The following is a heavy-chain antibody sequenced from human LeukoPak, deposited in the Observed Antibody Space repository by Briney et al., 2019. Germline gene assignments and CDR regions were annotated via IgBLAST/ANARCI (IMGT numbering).Heavy chain of an antibody. CDR1: GYTFTSYY. D-gene: IGHD3-22*01. V-gene: IGHV1-18*04. J-gene: IGHJ4*02. CDR2: ISAYNGNT. Sequence: ASVKVSCKASGYTFTSYYMHWVRQAPGQGLEWMGWISAYNGNTNYAQKLQGRVTMTTDTSTSTAYMELRSLRSDDTAVYYCARDVNYYDSSVYTSFDYWGQGTLVTVSS. CDR3: ARDVNYYDSSVYTSFDY.